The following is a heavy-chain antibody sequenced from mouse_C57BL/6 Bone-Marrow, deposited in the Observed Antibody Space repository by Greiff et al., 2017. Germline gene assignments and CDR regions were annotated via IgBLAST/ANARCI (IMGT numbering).Heavy chain of an antibody. Sequence: VQLQQSGAELARPGASVKLSCKASGYTFTSYGINWVKQRTGQGLEWIGEIYPRSGNTYYNEKFKGKATLTADKSSSTAYMELRSLTSEDSAVYFCARLDYGSSWFAYWGQGTLVTVSA. CDR1: GYTFTSYG. D-gene: IGHD1-1*01. J-gene: IGHJ3*01. V-gene: IGHV1-81*01. CDR2: IYPRSGNT. CDR3: ARLDYGSSWFAY.